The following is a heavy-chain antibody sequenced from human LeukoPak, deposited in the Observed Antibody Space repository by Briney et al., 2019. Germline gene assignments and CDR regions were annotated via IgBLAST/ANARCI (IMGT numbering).Heavy chain of an antibody. CDR2: VSGGGGST. CDR3: AKVGDYYDSSGYSSYYFDY. V-gene: IGHV3-23*01. J-gene: IGHJ4*02. Sequence: PGGSLRLSCAASGFTFSNYVMSWVRQAPGKGLEWVSGVSGGGGSTYYADSVKGRFTISRDNSKNTLYLQMKSLRAEDTAVYYCAKVGDYYDSSGYSSYYFDYWGQGTLVTVSS. D-gene: IGHD3-22*01. CDR1: GFTFSNYV.